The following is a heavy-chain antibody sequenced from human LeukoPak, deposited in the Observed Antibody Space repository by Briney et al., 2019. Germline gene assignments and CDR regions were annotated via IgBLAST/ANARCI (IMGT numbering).Heavy chain of an antibody. CDR1: VFTFSDYW. D-gene: IGHD3-22*01. CDR2: IKQDGSEK. V-gene: IGHV3-7*01. J-gene: IGHJ4*02. CDR3: ARVDYYDSSGHSIDY. Sequence: GGSLRLSCAASVFTFSDYWMRWVRQAPGKGLEWVADIKQDGSEKYYVDSVKGRFTISRENAKNSLYLQMSSLRAEDTAVYYCARVDYYDSSGHSIDYWGQGTLVTVSS.